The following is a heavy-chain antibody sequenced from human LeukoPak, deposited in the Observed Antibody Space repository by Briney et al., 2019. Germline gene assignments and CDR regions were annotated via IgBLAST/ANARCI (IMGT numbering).Heavy chain of an antibody. CDR1: GGSISSYY. Sequence: SETLSLTCTVSGGSISSYYWSWIRQPPGKGLEWIGYIYYSGSTNYNPSLKSRVTISVDTSKNQFSLKLSSVTAADTAVYYCAGAPSEGVIINWFDPWGQGTLVTVSS. D-gene: IGHD3-16*02. V-gene: IGHV4-59*01. CDR3: AGAPSEGVIINWFDP. CDR2: IYYSGST. J-gene: IGHJ5*02.